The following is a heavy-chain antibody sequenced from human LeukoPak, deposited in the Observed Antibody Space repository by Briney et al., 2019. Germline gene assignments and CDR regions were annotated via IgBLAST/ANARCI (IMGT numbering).Heavy chain of an antibody. V-gene: IGHV1-8*03. CDR3: ARGFPDYDFWSGYYHYFDY. J-gene: IGHJ4*02. CDR2: MNPNSGNT. D-gene: IGHD3-3*01. CDR1: GYTFTSYD. Sequence: ASVKVSCKASGYTFTSYDINWVRQAPGQGLEWMGWMNPNSGNTGYAQKFQGRVTITRNTSISTAYMELSSLRSEDTAAYYCARGFPDYDFWSGYYHYFDYWGQGTLVTVSS.